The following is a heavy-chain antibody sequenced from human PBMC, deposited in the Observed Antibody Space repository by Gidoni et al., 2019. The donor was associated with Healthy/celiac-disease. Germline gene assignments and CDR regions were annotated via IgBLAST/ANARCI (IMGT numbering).Heavy chain of an antibody. D-gene: IGHD3-16*02. Sequence: EVQLVESGGGLVQPGGSLRLSCSASGFTFSSYAMHWVRQAPGKGLEYVSAISSNGGSTYYADSVKGRFTISRDNSKNTLYLQMSSLRAEDTAVYYCVKVHYYDYVWGSYRYDYAFDIWGQGTMVTVSS. CDR2: ISSNGGST. J-gene: IGHJ3*02. CDR3: VKVHYYDYVWGSYRYDYAFDI. CDR1: GFTFSSYA. V-gene: IGHV3-64D*08.